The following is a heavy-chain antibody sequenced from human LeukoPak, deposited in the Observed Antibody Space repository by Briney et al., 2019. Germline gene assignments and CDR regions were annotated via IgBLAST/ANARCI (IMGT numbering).Heavy chain of an antibody. CDR1: GGSISGYF. D-gene: IGHD2-2*01. V-gene: IGHV4-4*07. Sequence: SEILSLTCTVSGGSISGYFWSWIRQPAGKGLEWIGRIYSSGSTNYNPSLKGRVTMSVDTSNNQFSLKLSSLTAADTAVYYCARAYATGRSDYWGQGTLVTVSS. CDR2: IYSSGST. J-gene: IGHJ4*02. CDR3: ARAYATGRSDY.